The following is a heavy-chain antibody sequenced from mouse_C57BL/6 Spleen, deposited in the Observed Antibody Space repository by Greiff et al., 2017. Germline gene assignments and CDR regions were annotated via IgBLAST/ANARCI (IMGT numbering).Heavy chain of an antibody. CDR1: GYTFTDYY. D-gene: IGHD1-1*01. CDR3: ARTGYAVVVRGAMDY. J-gene: IGHJ4*01. V-gene: IGHV1-26*01. Sequence: EVQLQQSGPELVKPGASVKISCKASGYTFTDYYMNWVKQSHGKSLEWIGDINPNNGGTSYNQKFKGKATLTVDKSSSTAYMELRSLTSEDSAVYYCARTGYAVVVRGAMDYWGQGTSVTVSS. CDR2: INPNNGGT.